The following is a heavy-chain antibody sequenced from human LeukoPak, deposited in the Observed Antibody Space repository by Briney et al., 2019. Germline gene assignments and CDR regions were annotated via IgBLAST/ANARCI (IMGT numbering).Heavy chain of an antibody. Sequence: GGSLRLSCAASGFTFSSDAMSWVRQAPGKGLEWVSAISGSGGSTYYADSVKGRFTISRDNSKNTLYLQMNSLRAEDTAVYYCAKDLVSRTYYDFWSGYYTGIGYGAFDIWGQGTMVTVSS. CDR3: AKDLVSRTYYDFWSGYYTGIGYGAFDI. D-gene: IGHD3-3*01. V-gene: IGHV3-23*01. J-gene: IGHJ3*02. CDR1: GFTFSSDA. CDR2: ISGSGGST.